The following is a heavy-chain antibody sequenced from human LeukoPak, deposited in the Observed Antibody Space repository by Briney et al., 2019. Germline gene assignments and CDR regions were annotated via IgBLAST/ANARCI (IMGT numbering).Heavy chain of an antibody. V-gene: IGHV3-23*01. CDR1: GFTFSSYV. D-gene: IGHD3-22*01. Sequence: GGSLRLSCAASGFTFSSYVMTWVRQAPGKGLEWVSAISGSGGSTYYADSVKGRFTISRDNSKNTLYLQMNRLRAEDTAVYYCAKDYYYDSSGYWRWAAFDIWGQGTMVTVSS. CDR3: AKDYYYDSSGYWRWAAFDI. J-gene: IGHJ3*02. CDR2: ISGSGGST.